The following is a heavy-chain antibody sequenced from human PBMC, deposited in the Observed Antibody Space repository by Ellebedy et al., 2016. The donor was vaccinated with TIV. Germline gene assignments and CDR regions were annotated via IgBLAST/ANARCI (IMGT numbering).Heavy chain of an antibody. Sequence: SETLSLTXAVYGGSFSGYYWSWIRQPPGKGLEWIGIIYYSGSTYYNPSLKSRVTISVDTSKNQFSLKLSSVTAADTAVYYCARGLGGVVVVPAASYYYYYMDVWGKGTTVTVSS. CDR3: ARGLGGVVVVPAASYYYYYMDV. CDR2: IYYSGST. D-gene: IGHD2-2*01. V-gene: IGHV4-34*01. CDR1: GGSFSGYY. J-gene: IGHJ6*03.